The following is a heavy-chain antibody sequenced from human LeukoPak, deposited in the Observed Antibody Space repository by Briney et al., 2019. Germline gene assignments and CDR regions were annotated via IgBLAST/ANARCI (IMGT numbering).Heavy chain of an antibody. D-gene: IGHD3-10*01. V-gene: IGHV4-34*01. CDR2: INHSGST. CDR3: ARRRHNYWGYGSGSYSWFDP. CDR1: GGSFSGYY. Sequence: KPSETLSLTCAVYGGSFSGYYWSWIRQPPGKGLEWIGEINHSGSTNYNPSLKSRVTISVDTSKNQFSLKLSSVTAADTAVYYCARRRHNYWGYGSGSYSWFDPWGQGTLVTVSS. J-gene: IGHJ5*02.